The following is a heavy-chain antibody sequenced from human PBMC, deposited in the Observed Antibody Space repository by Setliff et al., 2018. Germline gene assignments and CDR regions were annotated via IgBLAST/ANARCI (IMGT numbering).Heavy chain of an antibody. CDR1: DGSFSGYY. J-gene: IGHJ6*03. CDR3: AREQWLDPPGYYYMDV. V-gene: IGHV4-4*07. CDR2: IYIGGSA. D-gene: IGHD6-19*01. Sequence: SETLSLTCGVHDGSFSGYYWSWIRQPAGKGLEWIGHIYIGGSANYNPSLKSRVTMSIETSKNQFSLKLNSVTAADMAVYYCAREQWLDPPGYYYMDVWAKGTTVTVSS.